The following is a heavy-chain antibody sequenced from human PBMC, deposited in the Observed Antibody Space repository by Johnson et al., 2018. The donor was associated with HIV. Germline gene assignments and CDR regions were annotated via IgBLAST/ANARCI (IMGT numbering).Heavy chain of an antibody. CDR3: AKDKFMFLENPVDAFDV. J-gene: IGHJ3*01. CDR1: GFTFDDYA. CDR2: LNWSGGST. D-gene: IGHD3-3*01. Sequence: VQLVESGGGVVRPGGSLRLSCAASGFTFDDYAMSWVRQVSGKGLEWVSGLNWSGGSTYYADAVKGRFTISRDNSNNTLYLQMNSLRAEDTAVYYCAKDKFMFLENPVDAFDVWGQGTMVTFSS. V-gene: IGHV3-20*04.